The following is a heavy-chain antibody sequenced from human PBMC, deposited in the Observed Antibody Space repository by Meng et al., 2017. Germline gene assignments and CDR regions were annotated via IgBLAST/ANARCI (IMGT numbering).Heavy chain of an antibody. V-gene: IGHV4-34*01. D-gene: IGHD2-21*02. CDR2: INHSGST. J-gene: IGHJ4*02. CDR1: GGAFSGYY. Sequence: QVQLQGWGPGLLKPSGTLSLTCAVYGGAFSGYYWSWIRQPPGKGLEWIGEINHSGSTNYNPSLKSRVTISVDTSKNQFSLKLSSVTAADTAVYYCARDTVEAYCGGDCCPLGYWGQGTLVTVSS. CDR3: ARDTVEAYCGGDCCPLGY.